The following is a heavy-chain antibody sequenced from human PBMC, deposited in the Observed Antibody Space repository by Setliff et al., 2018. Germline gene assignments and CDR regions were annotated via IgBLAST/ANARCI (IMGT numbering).Heavy chain of an antibody. CDR2: IRSKAYGGTT. Sequence: PGGSLRLSCVTSGFTFSRYWMSWVRQAPGKGLEWVGFIRSKAYGGTTEYAASVKGRFTISRDDSKSIAYLQMNSLKTEDTAVYYCTRRGSTSTNWFDPWGQGTLVTVS. D-gene: IGHD2-2*01. CDR3: TRRGSTSTNWFDP. CDR1: GFTFSRYW. V-gene: IGHV3-49*04. J-gene: IGHJ5*02.